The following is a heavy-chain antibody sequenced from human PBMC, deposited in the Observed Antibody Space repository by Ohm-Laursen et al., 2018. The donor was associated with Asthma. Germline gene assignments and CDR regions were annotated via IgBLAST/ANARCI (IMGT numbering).Heavy chain of an antibody. D-gene: IGHD2-15*01. CDR3: ARGRGVVVVAAYYFDY. CDR2: IYYSGST. V-gene: IGHV4-30-4*01. CDR1: GGSISSGDYY. Sequence: SQTLSLTCTVSGGSISSGDYYWSWIRQPPGKGLEWIGYIYYSGSTYYNPSLKSRVTISVDTSKNQFSLKLSSVTAADTAVYYCARGRGVVVVAAYYFDYWGQGTLVTVSS. J-gene: IGHJ4*02.